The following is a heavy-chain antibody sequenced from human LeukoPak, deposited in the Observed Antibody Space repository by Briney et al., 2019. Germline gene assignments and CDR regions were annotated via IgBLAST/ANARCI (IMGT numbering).Heavy chain of an antibody. J-gene: IGHJ4*02. CDR2: IKPSNGDT. CDR1: GYNFSGHY. Sequence: ASVKVSCKASGYNFSGHYMHWVRQAPGQGLEWMGWIKPSNGDTNYAHNFQGRVTMTRDTSISTAYMELSSLRSDDTAVYYCASPPRSSAMYYAHWGQGTLVTVSS. V-gene: IGHV1-2*02. D-gene: IGHD1-26*01. CDR3: ASPPRSSAMYYAH.